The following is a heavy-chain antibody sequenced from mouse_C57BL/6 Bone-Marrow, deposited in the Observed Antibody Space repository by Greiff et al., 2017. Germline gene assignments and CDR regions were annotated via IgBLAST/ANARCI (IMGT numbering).Heavy chain of an antibody. Sequence: QVQLQESGPGLVQPSQSLSITCPVSGFSLTSYGVHWVRQSPGTGLEWLGVIWSGGSTDYNAAFISRLSISKDNSKSQVFFKMNSLQADDTAIYYCARDTTGVSNVDVWGTGTTVTVAS. J-gene: IGHJ1*03. CDR1: GFSLTSYG. V-gene: IGHV2-2*01. D-gene: IGHD1-1*01. CDR2: IWSGGST. CDR3: ARDTTGVSNVDV.